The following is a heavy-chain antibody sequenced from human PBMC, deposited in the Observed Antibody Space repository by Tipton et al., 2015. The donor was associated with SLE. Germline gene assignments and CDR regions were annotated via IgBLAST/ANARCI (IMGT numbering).Heavy chain of an antibody. CDR1: GASISITGYH. J-gene: IGHJ4*02. D-gene: IGHD2-15*01. CDR3: VRDAHGYYSGWMDY. Sequence: TLSLTCTVSGASISITGYHWTWIRQRPGKGLEWIGYIYDSGSTDYNPSPKSRIIISMDTSKNQFSLELSSVTAADTAVYYCVRDAHGYYSGWMDYWGQGTLVTVSS. V-gene: IGHV4-31*03. CDR2: IYDSGST.